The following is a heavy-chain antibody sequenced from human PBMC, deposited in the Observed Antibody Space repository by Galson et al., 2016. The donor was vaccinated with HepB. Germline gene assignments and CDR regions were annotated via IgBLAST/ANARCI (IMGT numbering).Heavy chain of an antibody. D-gene: IGHD3-9*01. CDR2: ISSSSGYM. CDR1: GFTFSGNS. V-gene: IGHV3-21*01. CDR3: ARDLPYFDWLFPGYFDY. J-gene: IGHJ4*02. Sequence: SLRLSCAASGFTFSGNSMYWVRQAPGQGLEWVSSISSSSGYMYYTDSVKGRFTISRDNAKNSLFLQMNSLRAEDTAVYYCARDLPYFDWLFPGYFDYWGQGTLVTVSS.